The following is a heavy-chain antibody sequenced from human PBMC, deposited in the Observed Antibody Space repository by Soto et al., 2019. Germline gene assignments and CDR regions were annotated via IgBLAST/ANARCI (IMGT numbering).Heavy chain of an antibody. D-gene: IGHD3-9*01. J-gene: IGHJ6*02. CDR2: IIPIFGTA. CDR3: ARDTYYDILYGMDV. V-gene: IGHV1-69*13. Sequence: SVKVSCKESRGAFSCCASSWARQATGQGLEWMGGIIPIFGTANYAQKFQGRVTITADESTSTAYMELSSLRSEDTAVYYCARDTYYDILYGMDVWGQGTTVTVSS. CDR1: RGAFSCCA.